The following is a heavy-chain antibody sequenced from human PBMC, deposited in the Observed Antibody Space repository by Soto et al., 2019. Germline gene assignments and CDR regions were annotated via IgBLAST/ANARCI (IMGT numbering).Heavy chain of an antibody. CDR1: GFTFSSYG. CDR3: AKGGGFSPR. J-gene: IGHJ4*02. D-gene: IGHD5-12*01. Sequence: GGSLRLSCAASGFTFSSYGMHWVRQAPGKGLEWVAVISYDGSNKYYADSVKGRFTISRDNSKNTLYLQMNSLRAEDTAVYYCAKGGGFSPRWGQGTLVTVSS. V-gene: IGHV3-30*18. CDR2: ISYDGSNK.